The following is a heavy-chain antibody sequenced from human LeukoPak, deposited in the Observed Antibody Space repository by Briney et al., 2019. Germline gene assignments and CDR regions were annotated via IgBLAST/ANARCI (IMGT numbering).Heavy chain of an antibody. CDR3: AGRGSGSYFDY. J-gene: IGHJ4*02. V-gene: IGHV3-30*02. CDR2: IRYDGSRK. Sequence: GGSLRLSCAASGFIFSSYGMHWVRQAPDKGLEWVAFIRYDGSRKYYADSVKGRFTISRDNSKNTLYLQMHSLRAEDTAVYYCAGRGSGSYFDYWGRGTLVTVSS. CDR1: GFIFSSYG. D-gene: IGHD3-10*01.